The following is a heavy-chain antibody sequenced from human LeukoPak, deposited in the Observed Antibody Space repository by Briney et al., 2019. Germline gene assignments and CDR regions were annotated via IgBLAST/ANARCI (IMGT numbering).Heavy chain of an antibody. CDR1: GGSISSYY. Sequence: SETLSLTCTVSGGSISSYYWSWIRQPPGKGLEWIGYIYYSGSTNYNPSLKSRVTISVDTSKNQFSLKLSSVTAADTAVDYCARGGLPYYFDYWGQGTLVTVSS. D-gene: IGHD2-15*01. CDR2: IYYSGST. J-gene: IGHJ4*02. CDR3: ARGGLPYYFDY. V-gene: IGHV4-59*01.